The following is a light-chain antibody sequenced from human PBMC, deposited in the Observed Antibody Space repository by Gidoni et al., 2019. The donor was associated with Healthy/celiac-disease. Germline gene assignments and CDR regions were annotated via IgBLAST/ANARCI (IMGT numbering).Light chain of an antibody. J-gene: IGKJ1*01. CDR1: QSISSW. V-gene: IGKV1-5*03. CDR3: QQYNSYSWT. CDR2: KAS. Sequence: DIQMTQSPSTLSASVGDRVTITCRPSQSISSWLAWYQQKSGKAPKLLIYKASSLESGVPSRFSGSGSGTEFTLTISSLQPDDFATYYCQQYNSYSWTFGQGTKVEIK.